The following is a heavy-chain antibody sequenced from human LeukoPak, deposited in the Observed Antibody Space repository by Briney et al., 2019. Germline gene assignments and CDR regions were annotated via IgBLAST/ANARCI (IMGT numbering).Heavy chain of an antibody. CDR2: IYWNDDE. V-gene: IGHV2-5*01. CDR1: GLSLSTSGVG. D-gene: IGHD2-2*01. Sequence: SGPTLVNPTQTLTLTCTFSGLSLSTSGVGVGWIRQPPGKALEWLALIYWNDDEHYSPSLKSRLTITKDTSKKQVVLTMTNMDPVDTATYYCAHSPQIGYCSSTSCLKWFDPWGQGTLVTVSS. J-gene: IGHJ5*02. CDR3: AHSPQIGYCSSTSCLKWFDP.